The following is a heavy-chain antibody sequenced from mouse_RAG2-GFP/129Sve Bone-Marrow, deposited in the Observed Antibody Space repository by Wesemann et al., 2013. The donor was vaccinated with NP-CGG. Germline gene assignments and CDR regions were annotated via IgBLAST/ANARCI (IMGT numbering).Heavy chain of an antibody. D-gene: IGHD2-2*01. V-gene: IGHV9-3*02. CDR2: INTNTGEP. CDR3: ARSLLLWLRRGYAMDY. Sequence: QIQLVQSGPELKKPGETVKISCKASGYTFTNYGMNWVKQAPGKGLKWMGWINTNTGEPTYAEEFKGRFAFSLETSASTAYLQINNLKNEDTATYFCARSLLLWLRRGYAMDYWGQGTSVTVSS. J-gene: IGHJ4*01. CDR1: GYTFTNYG.